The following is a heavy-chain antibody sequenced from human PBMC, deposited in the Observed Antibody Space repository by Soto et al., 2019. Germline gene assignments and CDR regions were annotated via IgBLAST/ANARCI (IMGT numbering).Heavy chain of an antibody. Sequence: GGSLRLSCAASGFTFSSYGMHWVRQAPGKGLEWVAVISYDGSNKYYADSVKGRFTISRDNSKNTLYLQMNSLRAEDTAVYYCAKDPGTVTTFYFDYWGQGTLVTVSS. CDR3: AKDPGTVTTFYFDY. CDR1: GFTFSSYG. J-gene: IGHJ4*02. D-gene: IGHD4-17*01. V-gene: IGHV3-30*18. CDR2: ISYDGSNK.